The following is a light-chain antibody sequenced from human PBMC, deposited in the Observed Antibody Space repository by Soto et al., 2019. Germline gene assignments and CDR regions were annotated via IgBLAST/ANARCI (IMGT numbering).Light chain of an antibody. CDR3: QKANSFPPIT. J-gene: IGKJ5*01. CDR2: GAY. Sequence: EIQRTQSPSSVSASVGYRVTITCRASQGISTWLAWYQQKAGKAPNLLIYGAYNLHSGVPSRFSGSGSGTDFTLTISRLKPEDFATYYGQKANSFPPITVGQGKRRENK. V-gene: IGKV1-12*01. CDR1: QGISTW.